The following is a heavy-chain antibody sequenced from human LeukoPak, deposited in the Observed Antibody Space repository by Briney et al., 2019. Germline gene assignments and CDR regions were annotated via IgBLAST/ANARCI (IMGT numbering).Heavy chain of an antibody. J-gene: IGHJ4*02. Sequence: PGGSLRLSCAASGFTFSSYAMHWVRQAPGKGLEWVAVISYDGSNKYYADSVKGRFTISRDNSKNTLYLQMNSLRAEDTAGYYCASVSSSTSYWGQGTLVTVSS. CDR1: GFTFSSYA. V-gene: IGHV3-30*01. D-gene: IGHD2-2*01. CDR3: ASVSSSTSY. CDR2: ISYDGSNK.